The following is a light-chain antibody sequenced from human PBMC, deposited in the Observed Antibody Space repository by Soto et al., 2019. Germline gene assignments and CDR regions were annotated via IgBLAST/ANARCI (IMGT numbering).Light chain of an antibody. J-gene: IGLJ2*01. CDR3: SSYAGSNPHLV. V-gene: IGLV2-8*01. CDR1: SSDVGGYNY. CDR2: EVS. Sequence: QSVLTQPPSASGSPGQSVTISCTGTSSDVGGYNYVSWYQQHPGKAPKLMIYEVSKRPSGVPDRFSGSKSGNTASLTVSGLQAEDEADYYCSSYAGSNPHLVFGGGTKLTVL.